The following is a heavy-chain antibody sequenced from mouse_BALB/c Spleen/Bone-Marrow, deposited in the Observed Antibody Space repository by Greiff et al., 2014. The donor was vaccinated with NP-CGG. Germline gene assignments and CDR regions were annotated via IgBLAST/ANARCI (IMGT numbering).Heavy chain of an antibody. CDR2: IDPANGDS. D-gene: IGHD1-1*01. V-gene: IGHV14-3*02. CDR3: AFITTVVEYYFDY. J-gene: IGHJ2*01. Sequence: EVQRVESGVALVKSGASVKLSCTASGFNINDTYMHWVKQRPEQGLEWIGRIDPANGDSKYDPKFQGKATITADTSSNTAYLQLGSLTSEDTAVYYCAFITTVVEYYFDYWGQGTTLTVSS. CDR1: GFNINDTY.